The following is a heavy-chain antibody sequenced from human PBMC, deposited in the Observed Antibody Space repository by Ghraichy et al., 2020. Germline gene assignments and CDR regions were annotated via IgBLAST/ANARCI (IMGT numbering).Heavy chain of an antibody. CDR3: ARGNTPLTIFGVVKPGAGYYFDY. J-gene: IGHJ4*02. D-gene: IGHD3-3*01. Sequence: SETLSLTCAVYGGSFSGYYWSWIRQPPGKGLEWIGEINHSGSTNYNPSLKSRVTISVDTSKNQFSLKLSSVTAADTAVYYCARGNTPLTIFGVVKPGAGYYFDYWGQGTLVTVSS. CDR2: INHSGST. CDR1: GGSFSGYY. V-gene: IGHV4-34*01.